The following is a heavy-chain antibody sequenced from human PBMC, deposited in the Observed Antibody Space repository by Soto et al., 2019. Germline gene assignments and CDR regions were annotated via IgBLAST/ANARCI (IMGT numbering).Heavy chain of an antibody. CDR2: IYYSGST. D-gene: IGHD3-10*01. V-gene: IGHV4-59*01. Sequence: SETLSLTCTFSGDSISSYYWSWIRQPPGKGLEWIGYIYYSGSTNYNPSLKSRVTISVDTSKNQFSLKLSSVTAADTAVYYCARVGYYYGSGRPNCFDPSGQGTLVTVSS. CDR3: ARVGYYYGSGRPNCFDP. J-gene: IGHJ5*02. CDR1: GDSISSYY.